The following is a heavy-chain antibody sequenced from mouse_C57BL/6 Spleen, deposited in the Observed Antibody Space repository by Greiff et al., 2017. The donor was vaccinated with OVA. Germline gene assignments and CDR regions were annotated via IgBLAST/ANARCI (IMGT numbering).Heavy chain of an antibody. D-gene: IGHD1-1*01. J-gene: IGHJ1*03. CDR1: GFTFSDYG. CDR3: ARRSTTVVAKGYFDV. Sequence: EVQGVESGGGLVKPGGSLKLSCAASGFTFSDYGMHWVRQAPEKGLEWVAYISSGSSTIYYADTVKGRFTISRDNAKNTLFLQMTSLRSEDTAMYYCARRSTTVVAKGYFDVWGTGTTVTVSS. V-gene: IGHV5-17*01. CDR2: ISSGSSTI.